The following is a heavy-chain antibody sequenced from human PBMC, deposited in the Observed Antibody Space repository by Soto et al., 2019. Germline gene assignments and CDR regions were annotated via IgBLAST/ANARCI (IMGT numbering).Heavy chain of an antibody. CDR3: AREDDGGDRDYYGLAV. V-gene: IGHV4-30-4*08. D-gene: IGHD2-21*02. Sequence: QVQLQQSGPGLVEPSQTLSLTCAVSGGSISSEYFHWTWIRQSPGKGLEWIGYIHYTGSIMYNPSFKSRLTMAVDTTKTQFSLQLTSVTAADAAVYFCAREDDGGDRDYYGLAVWGQGTTVTVSS. CDR2: IHYTGSI. CDR1: GGSISSEYFH. J-gene: IGHJ6*02.